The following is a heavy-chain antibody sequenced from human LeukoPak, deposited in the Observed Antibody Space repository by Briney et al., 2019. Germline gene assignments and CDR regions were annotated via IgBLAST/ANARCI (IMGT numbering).Heavy chain of an antibody. D-gene: IGHD3-10*01. V-gene: IGHV4-59*01. CDR1: DDSISSYY. J-gene: IGHJ3*02. Sequence: PSETLSLTCTVSDDSISSYYWSWIRQPPGKEREWIGYISYSGSTNYTPSLKSRVTISVDTSRNQFSLKLTSVTAADTAVYHCARTLQSFYGLGSWGAFDIWGQGTMVSVSS. CDR2: ISYSGST. CDR3: ARTLQSFYGLGSWGAFDI.